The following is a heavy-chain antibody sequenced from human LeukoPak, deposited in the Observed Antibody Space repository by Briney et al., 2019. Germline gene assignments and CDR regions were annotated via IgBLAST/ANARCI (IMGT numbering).Heavy chain of an antibody. CDR2: ITSSNNYI. J-gene: IGHJ4*02. V-gene: IGHV3-21*01. CDR3: ARGPSGYHNT. D-gene: IGHD5-12*01. CDR1: GFTFSSYS. Sequence: PGGSLRLSCAASGFTFSSYSMNWVRQAPGKGLEWVSSITSSNNYIYYGDSVKGRFTISRDDAKNSLFLQMNSLRAEDTAVYYCARGPSGYHNTGGQGTLVTVSS.